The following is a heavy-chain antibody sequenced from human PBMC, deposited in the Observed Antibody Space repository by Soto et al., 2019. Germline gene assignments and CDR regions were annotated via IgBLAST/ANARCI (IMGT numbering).Heavy chain of an antibody. Sequence: AGGSLRLSCAASGFTFSSYWMSWVRQAPGKGLEWVANIKQDGSEKYYVDSVKGRFTISRDNAKNSLYLQMNSLRAEDTAVYYCARRARGRVLTGYSYYFDYWGQGALVTVSS. V-gene: IGHV3-7*01. J-gene: IGHJ4*02. CDR2: IKQDGSEK. CDR1: GFTFSSYW. D-gene: IGHD3-9*01. CDR3: ARRARGRVLTGYSYYFDY.